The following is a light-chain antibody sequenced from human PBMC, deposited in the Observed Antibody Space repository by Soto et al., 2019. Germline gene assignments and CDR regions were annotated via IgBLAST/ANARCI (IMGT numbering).Light chain of an antibody. J-gene: IGLJ2*01. V-gene: IGLV2-14*01. CDR2: EVS. CDR1: SSDVGGYNY. Sequence: QSALTQPASVSGSPGQSITISCTGTSSDVGGYNYVSWYQQHPDKAPKLMIYEVSNRPSGVSNRFSGSKSGNTASLTISGLPAEDEADYYCSSYASGSTVIFGGGTKLTVL. CDR3: SSYASGSTVI.